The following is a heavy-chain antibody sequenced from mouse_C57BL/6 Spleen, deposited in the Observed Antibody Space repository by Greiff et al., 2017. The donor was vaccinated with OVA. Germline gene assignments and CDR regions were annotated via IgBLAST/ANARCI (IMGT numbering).Heavy chain of an antibody. J-gene: IGHJ2*01. V-gene: IGHV1-55*01. CDR2: IYPGSGST. CDR3: ARGIYREYYFDY. CDR1: GYTFTSYW. Sequence: QVQLKQPGAELVKPGASVKMSCKASGYTFTSYWITWVKQRPGPGLEWIGDIYPGSGSTNYNEKFKSKATLTVDTSSSTAYMQLSSLTSEDSAVYYCARGIYREYYFDYWGQGTTLTVSS.